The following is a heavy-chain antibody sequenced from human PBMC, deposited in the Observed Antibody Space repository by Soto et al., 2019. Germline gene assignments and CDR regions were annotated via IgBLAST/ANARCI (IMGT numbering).Heavy chain of an antibody. Sequence: ASVKVSCKASGSPFAGSDIHWVRQAPGQGLEWMGWISANCGGTNFAQKFQDRVTMTGDASTSTVYMELSRLRFDDTAVYYCANSEHSGYSGYNNDCWGQGTLVTVSS. CDR2: ISANCGGT. CDR3: ANSEHSGYSGYNNDC. J-gene: IGHJ4*02. D-gene: IGHD5-12*01. CDR1: GSPFAGSD. V-gene: IGHV1-2*02.